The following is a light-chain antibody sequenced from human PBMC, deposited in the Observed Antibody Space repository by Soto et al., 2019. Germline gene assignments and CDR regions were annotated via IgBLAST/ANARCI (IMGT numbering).Light chain of an antibody. CDR3: QSYDSRLSGSV. CDR1: SSNIGAGYD. CDR2: GNS. J-gene: IGLJ2*01. V-gene: IGLV1-40*01. Sequence: QAVVTQPPSVSGAPGQRVTISCTGSSSNIGAGYDVHWYQQLPGTAPKLLIYGNSNRPSGVPDRFSGSKSGTSASLAITGLQAEDAADYYCQSYDSRLSGSVFGGGTKVTVL.